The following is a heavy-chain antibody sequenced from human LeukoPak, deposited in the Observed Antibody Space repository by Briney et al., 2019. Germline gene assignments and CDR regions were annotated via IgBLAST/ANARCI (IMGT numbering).Heavy chain of an antibody. CDR3: ARAKEGIAAVGIDNWFDP. Sequence: ASVKVSCKASGYTFTGYYMHWVRQAPGQWLEWMGWINPNSGGTNYAQKFQGRVTMTRDTSISTAYMELSRLRSDDTAVYYCARAKEGIAAVGIDNWFDPWGQGTLVTVSS. V-gene: IGHV1-2*02. CDR2: INPNSGGT. CDR1: GYTFTGYY. D-gene: IGHD6-13*01. J-gene: IGHJ5*02.